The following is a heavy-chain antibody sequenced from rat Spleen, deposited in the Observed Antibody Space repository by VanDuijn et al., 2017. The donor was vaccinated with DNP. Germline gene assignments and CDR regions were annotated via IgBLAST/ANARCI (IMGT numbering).Heavy chain of an antibody. D-gene: IGHD1-3*01. CDR3: ARAVATAMDA. CDR1: GFTFSNYG. V-gene: IGHV5S13*01. CDR2: ISTSGGST. J-gene: IGHJ4*01. Sequence: EVQLVESGGGLVQPGRSLKLSCAASGFTFSNYGMAWVRQAPKKGPEWVATISTSGGSTYYRDSVKGRFTISRDNAKSTLYLQMDSLRSEDMATYYCARAVATAMDAWGQGTSVTVSS.